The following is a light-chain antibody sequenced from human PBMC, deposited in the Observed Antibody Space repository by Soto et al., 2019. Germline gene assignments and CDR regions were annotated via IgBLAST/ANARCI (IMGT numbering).Light chain of an antibody. Sequence: EIVLTQSPATLSLSPGERATLSCRASQSVSSYLAWYQQKPGQAPRLLIYDASNMATGIPARFSGSGPWTDFTLTISSLEPEDVAVYYCQQRSNWPGTFGGGTKVEIK. CDR1: QSVSSY. J-gene: IGKJ4*01. V-gene: IGKV3-11*01. CDR2: DAS. CDR3: QQRSNWPGT.